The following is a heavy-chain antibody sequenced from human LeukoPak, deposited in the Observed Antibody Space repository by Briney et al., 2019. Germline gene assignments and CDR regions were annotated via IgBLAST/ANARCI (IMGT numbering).Heavy chain of an antibody. CDR1: NGSISSYY. CDR2: IFYSGST. D-gene: IGHD5-24*01. CDR3: ARHVRGWLQTPDAFDI. V-gene: IGHV4-59*08. Sequence: SETLSLTCTVSNGSISSYYWSWIRQPPGKGLECIGYIFYSGSTNYNPSLKSRVTMSVDTSNNQFFLKLSSVTAADTAVYYCARHVRGWLQTPDAFDIWGQGTMVTVSS. J-gene: IGHJ3*02.